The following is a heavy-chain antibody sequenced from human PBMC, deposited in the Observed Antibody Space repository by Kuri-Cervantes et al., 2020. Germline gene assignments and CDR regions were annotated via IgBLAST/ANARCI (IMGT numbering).Heavy chain of an antibody. V-gene: IGHV2-5*08. D-gene: IGHD3-3*01. CDR1: GFSLSTSGMR. CDR2: IYWDDDK. Sequence: SGPTLVKPTQTLTLTCTFSGFSLSTSGMRVSWIRQPPGKALEWLALIYWDDDKRYSPSLKSRLTITKDTSKNQVVLTMTNVDPVDTATYYCAHRRKARMYYNFWSVDTTAGYFDYWGQGTLVTVSS. J-gene: IGHJ4*02. CDR3: AHRRKARMYYNFWSVDTTAGYFDY.